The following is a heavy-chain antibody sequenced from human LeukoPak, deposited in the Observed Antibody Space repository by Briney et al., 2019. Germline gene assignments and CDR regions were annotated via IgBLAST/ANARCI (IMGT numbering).Heavy chain of an antibody. V-gene: IGHV1-2*02. CDR2: INPNSDGT. CDR3: ARETPVVGDAFDI. D-gene: IGHD2-2*01. J-gene: IGHJ3*02. Sequence: ASVKVSCKASGYTFTGYYMHWVRQAPGQGLEWMGWINPNSDGTNYAQKFQGRVTMTRDTSISTAYMELSRLRSDDTAVYYCARETPVVGDAFDIWGQGTMVTVSS. CDR1: GYTFTGYY.